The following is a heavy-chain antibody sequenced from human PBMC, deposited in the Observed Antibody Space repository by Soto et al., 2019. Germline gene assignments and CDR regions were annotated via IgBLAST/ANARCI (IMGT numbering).Heavy chain of an antibody. D-gene: IGHD3-9*01. Sequence: QVQLQQWGAGPLRPLETLSLTCGVSGGSFSGYYWAWIRQSPGKGLEWIGEINDRGSINYNPSLKSRLSTSLDTSKKLYSLQPRFVAAADTAVYYCARESDGILTGPPWVWYSGLWCSGTLVTVSS. CDR3: ARESDGILTGPPWVWYSGL. V-gene: IGHV4-34*01. J-gene: IGHJ2*01. CDR2: INDRGSI. CDR1: GGSFSGYY.